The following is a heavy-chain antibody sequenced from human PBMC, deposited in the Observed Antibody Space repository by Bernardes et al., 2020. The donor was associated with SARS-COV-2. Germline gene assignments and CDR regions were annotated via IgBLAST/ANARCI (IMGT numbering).Heavy chain of an antibody. CDR3: ARGGGGSTFGFGDS. Sequence: GGSLRLSCAASGFTGRTYLIHWVRQAPGKGLEWVSRISPDGTTTNYADSVKGRFTISRDNTKNTLYLQMNSLTDEDTAVYFCARGGGGSTFGFGDSRGQGALVTASS. J-gene: IGHJ5*01. V-gene: IGHV3-74*01. CDR1: GFTGRTYL. CDR2: ISPDGTTT. D-gene: IGHD3-16*01.